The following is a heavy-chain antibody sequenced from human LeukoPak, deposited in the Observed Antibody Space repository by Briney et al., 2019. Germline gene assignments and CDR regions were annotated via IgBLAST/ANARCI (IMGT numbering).Heavy chain of an antibody. CDR3: ARHDSFIPY. D-gene: IGHD3-16*02. V-gene: IGHV3-23*01. CDR1: VFTFIDYT. J-gene: IGHJ4*02. CDR2: ISDSGGST. Sequence: QPGGSLRLSCVSSVFTFIDYTMSGVRQAPGKGLEWVSGISDSGGSTYYADSVKGRCTISRDNSKNTVSLQMNNLRAEDTAVYFCARHDSFIPYWGQGTLVTVTS.